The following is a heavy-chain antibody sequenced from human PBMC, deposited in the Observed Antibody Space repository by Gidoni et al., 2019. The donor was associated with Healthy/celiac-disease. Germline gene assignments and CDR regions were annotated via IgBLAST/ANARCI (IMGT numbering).Heavy chain of an antibody. V-gene: IGHV4-39*01. CDR2: IYYSGST. J-gene: IGHJ4*02. CDR1: GGSIYSSSHY. Sequence: QLQLQESGPGLVKPSETLSLTCTVSGGSIYSSSHYWGWLRQPPGKGLEWIGSIYYSGSTYYNPSLKSRVTISVDTSKNQLSLKLSSVTAADTAVYYCASRDYDYVWGSYRSDYWGQGTLVTVSS. D-gene: IGHD3-16*02. CDR3: ASRDYDYVWGSYRSDY.